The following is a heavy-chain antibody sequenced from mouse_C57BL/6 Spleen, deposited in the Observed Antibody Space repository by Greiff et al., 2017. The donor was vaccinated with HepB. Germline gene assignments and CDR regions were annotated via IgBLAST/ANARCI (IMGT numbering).Heavy chain of an antibody. CDR2: IDPANGNT. V-gene: IGHV14-3*01. Sequence: EVKLQQSVAELVRPGASVKLSCTASGFNIKNTYMHWVKQRPEQGLEWIGRIDPANGNTKYAPKFQGKATITADTSSNTAYLQLSSLTSEDTAIYYCARLGDYDGRLWYFDVWGTGTTVTVSS. J-gene: IGHJ1*03. D-gene: IGHD2-4*01. CDR1: GFNIKNTY. CDR3: ARLGDYDGRLWYFDV.